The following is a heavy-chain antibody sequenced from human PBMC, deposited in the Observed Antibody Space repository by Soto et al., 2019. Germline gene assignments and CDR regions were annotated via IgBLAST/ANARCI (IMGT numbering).Heavy chain of an antibody. Sequence: PSETLSLTCAVYGGSFSGYYWSWIRQPPGKGLEWIGEINHSGSTNYNPSLKSRVTISVDTSKNQFSLKLSSVTAADTAVYYCARVVRWRQLGFYYYGMDVWGQGTTVTVRS. CDR3: ARVVRWRQLGFYYYGMDV. D-gene: IGHD2-21*01. V-gene: IGHV4-34*01. J-gene: IGHJ6*01. CDR1: GGSFSGYY. CDR2: INHSGST.